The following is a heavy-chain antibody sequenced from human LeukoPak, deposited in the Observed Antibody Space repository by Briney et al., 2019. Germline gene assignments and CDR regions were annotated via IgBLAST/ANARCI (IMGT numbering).Heavy chain of an antibody. CDR1: GFTFDDYG. CDR2: INWNGGST. J-gene: IGHJ4*02. D-gene: IGHD1-26*01. Sequence: GRSLRLSCAASGFTFDDYGMSWVHQAPGKGLEWVSGINWNGGSTGYADSVKGRFTISRDNAKNSLYLQMNSLRAEDTALYYCAKSGSYASFFDYWGQGTLVTVSS. V-gene: IGHV3-20*04. CDR3: AKSGSYASFFDY.